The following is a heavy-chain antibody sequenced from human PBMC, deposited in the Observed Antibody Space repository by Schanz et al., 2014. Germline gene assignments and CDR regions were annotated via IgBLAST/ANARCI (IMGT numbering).Heavy chain of an antibody. CDR1: GFTFSDYY. J-gene: IGHJ3*02. V-gene: IGHV3-11*01. Sequence: QVQLVESGGGLVKPGGSLRLSCAASGFTFSDYYMSWIRQAPGKGLEWVSYISNSGTTIYYADSVKGRFTISRDNAKNSLCRQMNNLSAEYTAVYDCARDQYYFGSRNPFDIWGQGTMVTVSP. CDR2: ISNSGTTI. CDR3: ARDQYYFGSRNPFDI. D-gene: IGHD3-10*01.